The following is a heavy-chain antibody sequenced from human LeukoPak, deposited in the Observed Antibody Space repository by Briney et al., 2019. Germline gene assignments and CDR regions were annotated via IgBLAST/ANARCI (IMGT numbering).Heavy chain of an antibody. D-gene: IGHD5-24*01. V-gene: IGHV1-46*03. Sequence: ASVKVSCKASGYTFTGYYMHWVRQAPGQGLERMGIINPSGGTTTYAQNFQGRVTMTRDTSTSTVYMELSSLRSEDTAMYYCARGGEAYNSAHDYWGQGTLVTVSS. CDR3: ARGGEAYNSAHDY. CDR1: GYTFTGYY. J-gene: IGHJ4*02. CDR2: INPSGGTT.